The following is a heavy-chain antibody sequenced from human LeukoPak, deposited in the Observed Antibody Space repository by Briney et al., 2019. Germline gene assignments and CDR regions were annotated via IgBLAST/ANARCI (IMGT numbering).Heavy chain of an antibody. CDR3: ALGYSYGCFDY. CDR2: ISSSGSSI. J-gene: IGHJ4*02. D-gene: IGHD5-18*01. Sequence: PGGSLRLSCAASGFTFSSYEMNWVRQAPGKGLEWVSYISSSGSSIYYADSVKGRFTISRDNAKNSLYLQMNSLRAEDTAVYYCALGYSYGCFDYWGQGALVSVSS. CDR1: GFTFSSYE. V-gene: IGHV3-48*03.